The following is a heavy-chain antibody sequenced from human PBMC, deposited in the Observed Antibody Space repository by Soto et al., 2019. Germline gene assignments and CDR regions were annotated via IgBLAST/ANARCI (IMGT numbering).Heavy chain of an antibody. Sequence: QVQLVQSGAEVKKPGASVKVSCKASGYTFTSYAMHWVRKAPGQRLEWMGWINAGNGNTKYSQKFQGRVTITRDTSASTAYTELSSMRSEDTAVYYCAGSSGYYYVDYWGQGTLVTVSS. J-gene: IGHJ4*02. V-gene: IGHV1-3*01. CDR3: AGSSGYYYVDY. CDR1: GYTFTSYA. CDR2: INAGNGNT. D-gene: IGHD3-22*01.